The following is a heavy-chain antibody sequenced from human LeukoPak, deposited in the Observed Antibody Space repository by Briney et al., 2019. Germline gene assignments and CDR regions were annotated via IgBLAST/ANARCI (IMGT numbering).Heavy chain of an antibody. J-gene: IGHJ4*02. V-gene: IGHV3-53*01. CDR2: IHTGGST. D-gene: IGHD5-24*01. CDR3: AREGKWLQLRYFDY. Sequence: GGSLRLSCAASGFTFSNYGMNWVRQAPGKGLEWVSVIHTGGSTYYADSVKGRFTISRDTSNNTLYLQMNSLRAEDTAVYYCAREGKWLQLRYFDYWGQGTLVTVSS. CDR1: GFTFSNYG.